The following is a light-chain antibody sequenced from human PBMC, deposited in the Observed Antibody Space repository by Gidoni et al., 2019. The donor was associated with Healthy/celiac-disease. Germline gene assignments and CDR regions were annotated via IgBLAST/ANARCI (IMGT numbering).Light chain of an antibody. Sequence: EIVMTQSPATLSVSPGERATLSCRASQSVSSNLAWYQQKPGQAPRLLIYGASTRATGIPARFSGSGSGTEFTLTISSLQSEDFAVYYCQQYNNFPRLTFGGGTKVEIK. CDR2: GAS. CDR3: QQYNNFPRLT. J-gene: IGKJ4*01. V-gene: IGKV3-15*01. CDR1: QSVSSN.